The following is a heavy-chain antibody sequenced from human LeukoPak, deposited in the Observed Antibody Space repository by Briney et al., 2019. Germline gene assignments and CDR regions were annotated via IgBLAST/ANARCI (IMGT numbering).Heavy chain of an antibody. D-gene: IGHD3-10*01. CDR1: GYAFAIYW. CDR3: VRGEVATLRGAPAPFDY. V-gene: IGHV5-51*01. Sequence: GESLEISCKASGYAFAIYWIGWVRQTPGKGLEGMGVIYPGDSDTRYNPSFRGQVTISADKSISTAYLQWSSLKASDSGMYYCVRGEVATLRGAPAPFDYWGQGTLVTVSS. CDR2: IYPGDSDT. J-gene: IGHJ4*02.